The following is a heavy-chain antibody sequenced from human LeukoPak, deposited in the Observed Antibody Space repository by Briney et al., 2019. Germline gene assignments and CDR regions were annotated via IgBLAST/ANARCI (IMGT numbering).Heavy chain of an antibody. CDR3: AKDQGLDDYVWGSYRYKSLDY. V-gene: IGHV3-23*01. Sequence: ETLSLTCTVSGGSISNSSYYWGWIRQAPGTGLEWVSAISGSGGSTYYADSVKGRFTISRDNSKNTLYLQMNSLRAEDTAVYYCAKDQGLDDYVWGSYRYKSLDYWGQGTLVTVSS. J-gene: IGHJ4*02. CDR2: ISGSGGST. CDR1: GGSISNSSYY. D-gene: IGHD3-16*02.